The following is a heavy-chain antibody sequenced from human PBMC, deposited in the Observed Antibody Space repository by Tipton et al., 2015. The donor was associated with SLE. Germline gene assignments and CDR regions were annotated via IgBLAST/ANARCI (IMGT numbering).Heavy chain of an antibody. CDR1: GGSISSGSYH. CDR2: IYTSGST. CDR3: ARDYGYCSSTSCYPWYFDL. V-gene: IGHV4-61*09. Sequence: LRLSCTVSGGSISSGSYHWSWIRQPAGKGLEWIGHIYTSGSTNYNPSLKSRVTISVDTSKNQFSLKLSSVTAADTAVYYCARDYGYCSSTSCYPWYFDLWGRGTLVTVSS. J-gene: IGHJ2*01. D-gene: IGHD2-2*01.